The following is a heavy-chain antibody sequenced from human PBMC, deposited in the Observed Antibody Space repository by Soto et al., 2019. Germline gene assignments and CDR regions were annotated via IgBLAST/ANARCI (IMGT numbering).Heavy chain of an antibody. D-gene: IGHD4-17*01. CDR3: ARSGHYVAFDY. CDR2: TYYSGYT. Sequence: QVQLQESGAGLVKPSQTLSLTCTVSGGSFSSGDYKWSWIRQPPGKGLEWIGYTYYSGYTYNNPSLKSRLTMSVDTSKNQFSLKLSSVTAADTAVYYCARSGHYVAFDYWGQGTLVTVS. J-gene: IGHJ4*02. CDR1: GGSFSSGDYK. V-gene: IGHV4-30-4*01.